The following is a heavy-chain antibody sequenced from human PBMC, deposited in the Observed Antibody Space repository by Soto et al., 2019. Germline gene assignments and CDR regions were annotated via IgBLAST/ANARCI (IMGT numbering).Heavy chain of an antibody. J-gene: IGHJ5*02. CDR3: AREQSPWSRKGRFDP. Sequence: QVQLQESGPGLVKPSQTLSLTCTVSGGSISSGGYYWSWIRQHPGKGLEWIGYIYYSGSTYYNPSLKSRVTISVDTSKNQFSLKLSSVTAADTAVYYCAREQSPWSRKGRFDPWGQGTLVTVSS. V-gene: IGHV4-31*03. D-gene: IGHD2-8*01. CDR2: IYYSGST. CDR1: GGSISSGGYY.